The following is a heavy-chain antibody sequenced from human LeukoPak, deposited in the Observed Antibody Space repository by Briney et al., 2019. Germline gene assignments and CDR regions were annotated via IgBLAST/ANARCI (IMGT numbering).Heavy chain of an antibody. J-gene: IGHJ6*03. CDR1: GYTFTSYD. D-gene: IGHD6-6*01. V-gene: IGHV1-8*03. CDR2: MNPNSGNT. Sequence: ASVKVSCKASGYTFTSYDINWVRQATGQGLEWMGWMNPNSGNTGYAQKFQGRVTITRNTSISTAYMELSSLRSEDTAVYYCARGCSSSSYIYYYYYMDVWGKGTTATVSS. CDR3: ARGCSSSSYIYYYYYMDV.